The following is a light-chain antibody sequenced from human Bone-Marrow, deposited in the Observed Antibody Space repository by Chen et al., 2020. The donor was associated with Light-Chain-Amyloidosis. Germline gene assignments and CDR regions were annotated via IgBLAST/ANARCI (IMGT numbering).Light chain of an antibody. J-gene: IGKJ1*01. Sequence: IVVAQSPATLSVSPGERATLACRAGQAIGTNLAWYQQKPGQASRLLICAASTRVTGIPARFRGSGSETEFTLIIASLQSEDCAVYYCQEYKDWPGTFGQGTKVEIK. CDR3: QEYKDWPGT. V-gene: IGKV3-15*01. CDR2: AAS. CDR1: QAIGTN.